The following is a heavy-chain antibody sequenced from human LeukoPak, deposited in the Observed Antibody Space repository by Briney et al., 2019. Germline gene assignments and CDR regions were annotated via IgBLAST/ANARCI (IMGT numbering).Heavy chain of an antibody. V-gene: IGHV1-46*01. CDR2: INPSGGST. CDR3: ARDATVTTGPSGY. D-gene: IGHD4-17*01. J-gene: IGHJ4*02. CDR1: GYTFTSYY. Sequence: GASVKVSCKASGYTFTSYYMHWVRQAPGQGLEWMGIINPSGGSTSYAQKLQGRVTMTRDTSTSTVYMELSSLGSEDTAVYYCARDATVTTGPSGYWGQGTLVTVSS.